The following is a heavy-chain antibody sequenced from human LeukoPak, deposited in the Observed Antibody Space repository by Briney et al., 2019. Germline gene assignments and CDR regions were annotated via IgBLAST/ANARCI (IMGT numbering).Heavy chain of an antibody. J-gene: IGHJ3*02. Sequence: SETLSLTCAVYGGSFSGYYWSWIRQPPGKGLEWIGEINHSGSTNYNPSLKSRVTISVDTSKNQFSLQLNSVTPEDTAVYYCARVSTVGSSAFDIWGQGTKVTVSS. V-gene: IGHV4-34*01. CDR3: ARVSTVGSSAFDI. CDR1: GGSFSGYY. D-gene: IGHD2-15*01. CDR2: INHSGST.